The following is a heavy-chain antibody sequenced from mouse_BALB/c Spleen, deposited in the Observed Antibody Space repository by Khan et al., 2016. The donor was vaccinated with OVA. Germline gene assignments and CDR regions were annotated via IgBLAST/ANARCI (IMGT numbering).Heavy chain of an antibody. V-gene: IGHV5-15*02. CDR2: ISDLAYTI. CDR3: ASGGGTASFAY. J-gene: IGHJ3*01. D-gene: IGHD1-2*01. CDR1: GFTFSDYG. Sequence: EVELVESGGGLVQPGGSRKLSCAASGFTFSDYGMAWVRQAPGKGPEWVAFISDLAYTIYYADTVTGRFTISRENAKNTLYLEMSSLRSEDTAIYYCASGGGTASFAYWGQGTLVTVSA.